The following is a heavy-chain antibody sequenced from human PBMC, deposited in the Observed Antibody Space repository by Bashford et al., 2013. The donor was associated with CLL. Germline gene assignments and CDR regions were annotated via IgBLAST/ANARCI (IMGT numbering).Heavy chain of an antibody. CDR3: ARVIPDDIVVVPAAIYYYGMDV. V-gene: IGHV1-69*13. CDR1: GGTLQQLC. CDR2: IIPIFGTA. D-gene: IGHD2-2*01. J-gene: IGHJ6*02. Sequence: SVKVSCKASGGTLQQLCYQLGATGPWTRGLSGMGGIIPIFGTANYAQKFQGRVTITADESTSTAYMELSSLRSEDTAVYYCARVIPDDIVVVPAAIYYYGMDVWGPRD.